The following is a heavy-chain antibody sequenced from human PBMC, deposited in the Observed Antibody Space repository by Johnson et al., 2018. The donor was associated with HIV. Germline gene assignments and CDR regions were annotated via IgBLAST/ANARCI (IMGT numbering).Heavy chain of an antibody. CDR1: GFTFGDYA. CDR3: AKEGRGWALGAFDI. Sequence: VQLVESGGGLVQPGRSLRLSCSASGFTFGDYAMSWVRQAPGRGLEWVSTISGSGGSTYYADSVQGRFTMSSDNSKNTLYLQMNSLRPGDTAVYYCAKEGRGWALGAFDIWGQGTMVTVSS. J-gene: IGHJ3*02. V-gene: IGHV3-23*04. D-gene: IGHD1-26*01. CDR2: ISGSGGST.